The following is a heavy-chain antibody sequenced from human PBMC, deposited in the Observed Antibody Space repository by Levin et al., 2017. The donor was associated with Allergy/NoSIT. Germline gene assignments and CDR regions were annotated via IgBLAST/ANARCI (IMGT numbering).Heavy chain of an antibody. CDR2: ISWDSGAI. CDR1: GFNFADYA. Sequence: PGGSLRLSCAASGFNFADYAMHWVRQRPGKGLEWVSGISWDSGAIGYADSVKGRFTISRDSAKNSLFLQMDNLRADDTALYYCVKVGDDGGLYYFDHWGQGTLVTVSS. V-gene: IGHV3-9*01. D-gene: IGHD1-26*01. J-gene: IGHJ4*02. CDR3: VKVGDDGGLYYFDH.